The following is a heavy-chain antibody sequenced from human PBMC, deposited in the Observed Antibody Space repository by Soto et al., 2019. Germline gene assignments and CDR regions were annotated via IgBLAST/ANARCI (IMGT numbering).Heavy chain of an antibody. Sequence: PSETLSLTCTVSSGSISVTNVFWGWVRQPPGKGLDLIGNVDYSGTAYFSPSLATRVTFHVDTSKNQFSLTLYSVTAADTAVYYCARITGRHLDYWGQGILVTVS. D-gene: IGHD1-20*01. J-gene: IGHJ4*02. V-gene: IGHV4-39*01. CDR1: SGSISVTNVF. CDR2: VDYSGTA. CDR3: ARITGRHLDY.